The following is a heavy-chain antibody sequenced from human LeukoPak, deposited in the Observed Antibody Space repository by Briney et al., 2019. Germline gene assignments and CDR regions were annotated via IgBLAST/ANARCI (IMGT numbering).Heavy chain of an antibody. Sequence: PGGSLRLSCAASGFTFSDYAMVWVRQAPGKGLEWVAIISYDGSHKFYAESVQGRFTMSRDNSNSTLYLQLNPLTTDDTAVHYCARGRGGRGWYFDLWGRGTLVTVSS. J-gene: IGHJ2*01. CDR3: ARGRGGRGWYFDL. V-gene: IGHV3-30*04. CDR2: ISYDGSHK. D-gene: IGHD2-15*01. CDR1: GFTFSDYA.